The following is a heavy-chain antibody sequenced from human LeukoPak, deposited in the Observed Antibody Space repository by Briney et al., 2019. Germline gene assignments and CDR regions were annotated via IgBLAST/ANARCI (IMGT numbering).Heavy chain of an antibody. D-gene: IGHD3-10*01. CDR2: ISSSSSYI. V-gene: IGHV3-21*01. CDR3: AREGDYGSGSY. Sequence: MAGGSLRLSCAASGFIMSNSAMNWVRQAPGKGLEWVSSISSSSSYIYYADSVKGRFTISRDNAKNSLYLQMNSLRAEDTAVYYCAREGDYGSGSYWGQGTLVTVSS. J-gene: IGHJ4*02. CDR1: GFIMSNSA.